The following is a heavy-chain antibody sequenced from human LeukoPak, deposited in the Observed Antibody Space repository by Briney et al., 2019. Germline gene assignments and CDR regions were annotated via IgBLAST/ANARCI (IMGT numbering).Heavy chain of an antibody. CDR1: GYSFTSYW. CDR2: IYPGDSDT. V-gene: IGHV5-51*01. D-gene: IGHD2-2*01. CDR3: ARAQYCSSTSCAAGY. J-gene: IGHJ4*02. Sequence: GESLKISCKGFGYSFTSYWIGWVRQMPGKGLEWMGIIYPGDSDTRYSPSFQGQVTISADKSISTAYLQWSSLKASDTAMYYCARAQYCSSTSCAAGYWGQGTLVTVSS.